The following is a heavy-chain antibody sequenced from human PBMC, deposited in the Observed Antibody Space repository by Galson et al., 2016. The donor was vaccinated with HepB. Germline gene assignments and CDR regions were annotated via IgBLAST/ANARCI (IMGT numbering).Heavy chain of an antibody. Sequence: SLRLSCAASGFTFSTYDMHWVRQTTEKGLEWVSGIGVGGDTFYPDSAKGRFTVSRENGKNSLYLQMNSLRGGDTAVYYCARAGSKHGDPVDYWGPGTLVTVS. D-gene: IGHD4-17*01. CDR2: IGVGGDT. CDR3: ARAGSKHGDPVDY. V-gene: IGHV3-13*04. J-gene: IGHJ4*02. CDR1: GFTFSTYD.